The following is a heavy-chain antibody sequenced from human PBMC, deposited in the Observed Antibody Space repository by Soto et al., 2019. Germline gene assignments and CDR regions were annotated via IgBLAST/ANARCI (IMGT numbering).Heavy chain of an antibody. CDR1: GYGFTTWW. D-gene: IGHD3-22*01. CDR3: ASLQVASYYDSSGPQGAFDI. V-gene: IGHV5-51*03. Sequence: GEALKIACKGSGYGFTTWWIGWVRQMRGKGLEWLGIIYPGDSDTRYSRAFQCQVSISADKSISTAYLQWSSLKASDPHMYHCASLQVASYYDSSGPQGAFDIWGQGTMVTVSS. CDR2: IYPGDSDT. J-gene: IGHJ3*02.